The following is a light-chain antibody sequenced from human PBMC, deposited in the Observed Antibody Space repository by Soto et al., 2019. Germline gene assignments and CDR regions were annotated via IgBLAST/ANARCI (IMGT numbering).Light chain of an antibody. CDR3: SSYIGSSSYV. Sequence: SALTQPASVSGSPGQSITISCTGTSSDVGGYDYVSWYQHHPGKAPKLMIYEVSNRPSGVSDRFSGSKSGNTASLTISGLQAEDEADYHCSSYIGSSSYVFGTGTKLTVL. V-gene: IGLV2-14*01. CDR2: EVS. J-gene: IGLJ1*01. CDR1: SSDVGGYDY.